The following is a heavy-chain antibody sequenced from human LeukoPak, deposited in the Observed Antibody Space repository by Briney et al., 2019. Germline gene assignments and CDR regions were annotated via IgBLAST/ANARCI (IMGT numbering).Heavy chain of an antibody. CDR2: INPSGGST. J-gene: IGHJ5*02. D-gene: IGHD3-3*01. Sequence: GASVKVSCKASGYTFTNYYIHWVRQAPGQGLEWMGIINPSGGSTTYAQKFQGRVTMTRDTSTSTVYMEVNSLRSEDTAMYYCARAWRSEANWFDPWGQGTLVTVSS. CDR3: ARAWRSEANWFDP. CDR1: GYTFTNYY. V-gene: IGHV1-46*01.